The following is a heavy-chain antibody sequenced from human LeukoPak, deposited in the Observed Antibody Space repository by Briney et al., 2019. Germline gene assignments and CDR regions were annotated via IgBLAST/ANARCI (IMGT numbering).Heavy chain of an antibody. V-gene: IGHV3-11*01. Sequence: GGSLRLSCAASGFTFSDEYMSWIRQAPGKGLEWISCVSNSGSSIYYTDSVKGRFSISRDNVKNSLYLQMNSLRVEDTAVYYCARDGAYSASNFWGQGTMVAVSS. CDR2: VSNSGSSI. CDR1: GFTFSDEY. J-gene: IGHJ3*01. CDR3: ARDGAYSASNF. D-gene: IGHD6-13*01.